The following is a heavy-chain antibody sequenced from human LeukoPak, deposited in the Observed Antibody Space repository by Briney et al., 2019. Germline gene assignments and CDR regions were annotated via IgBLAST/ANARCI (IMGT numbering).Heavy chain of an antibody. V-gene: IGHV4-30-2*01. CDR3: ARDQVDYDIPDHFDY. Sequence: SETLSLTCKVSGDSISSSTCNWSWIRQPPGKGLEWIGYISQSGNSYFTPSLKSRATISVDRSRNHFSLTLISVTAADTAVYYCARDQVDYDIPDHFDYWGKGTLVAVSS. CDR2: ISQSGNS. D-gene: IGHD3-22*01. CDR1: GDSISSSTCN. J-gene: IGHJ4*02.